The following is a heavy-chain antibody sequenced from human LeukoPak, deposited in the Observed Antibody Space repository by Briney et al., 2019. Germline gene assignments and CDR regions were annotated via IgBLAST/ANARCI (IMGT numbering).Heavy chain of an antibody. CDR3: ARVLAVAGTGILDYFDY. D-gene: IGHD6-19*01. CDR1: GFTFSSYS. V-gene: IGHV3-21*01. Sequence: PGGSLRLSCAASGFTFSSYSMNWVRQAPGKGLEWVSSISSSSSYIYYADSVKGRFTISRDNAKNSLYLQMNSLRAEDTAVYYCARVLAVAGTGILDYFDYWGQGTLVTVSS. J-gene: IGHJ4*02. CDR2: ISSSSSYI.